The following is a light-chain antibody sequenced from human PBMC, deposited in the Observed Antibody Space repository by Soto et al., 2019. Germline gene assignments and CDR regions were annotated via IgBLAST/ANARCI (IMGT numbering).Light chain of an antibody. CDR1: SSDVGAYNY. J-gene: IGLJ2*01. CDR3: SSYTSSDTVI. Sequence: QSVLTQPASVSGSPGQSITISCTGASSDVGAYNYVCWYQHHAGKVPKLIIYDVTDRPSGGSNRFSGSKSGNTASLTISGLQAEDEADYYCSSYTSSDTVIFGGGTKVTVL. CDR2: DVT. V-gene: IGLV2-14*03.